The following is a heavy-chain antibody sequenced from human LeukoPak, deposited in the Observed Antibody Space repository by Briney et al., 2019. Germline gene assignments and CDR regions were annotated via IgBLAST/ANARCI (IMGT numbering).Heavy chain of an antibody. Sequence: PGGSLRLSCAASGFTFSSFTMNWVRQAPGKGLEWVSSISSSSSYIYYADSVKGRFTISRDNSKNTLYLQMNSLRAEDTAVYYCARRAGAYSHPYDYWGQGTLVTVSS. CDR3: ARRAGAYSHPYDY. CDR2: ISSSSSYI. D-gene: IGHD4/OR15-4a*01. V-gene: IGHV3-21*04. J-gene: IGHJ4*02. CDR1: GFTFSSFT.